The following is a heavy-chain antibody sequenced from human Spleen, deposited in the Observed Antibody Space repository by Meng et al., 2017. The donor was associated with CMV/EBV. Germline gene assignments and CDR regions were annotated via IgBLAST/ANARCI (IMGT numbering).Heavy chain of an antibody. Sequence: GGTVRSYAISWVRQVPGQGLEWMGGIIPIFGTPNYAQKFQGRVTITTDESTSTAFMELSSLRSEDTAVYYCARLVYGGKGGEKYFDSWGQGTLVTVSS. CDR2: IIPIFGTP. CDR1: GGTVRSYA. D-gene: IGHD4-23*01. V-gene: IGHV1-69*05. CDR3: ARLVYGGKGGEKYFDS. J-gene: IGHJ4*02.